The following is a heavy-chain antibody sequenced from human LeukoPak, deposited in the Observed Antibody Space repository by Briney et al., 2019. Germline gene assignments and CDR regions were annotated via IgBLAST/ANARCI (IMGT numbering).Heavy chain of an antibody. CDR3: AREIAAAVPFYYYGMDV. D-gene: IGHD6-13*01. V-gene: IGHV3-30*03. Sequence: GGSLRLSCAASGFTFSTYGMHWVRQAPGKGLEWVAVILYDGSNKYYGDSVKGRFTISRDNSKNTLYLQMNSLRAEDTAVYYCAREIAAAVPFYYYGMDVWGQGTTVTVSS. CDR1: GFTFSTYG. J-gene: IGHJ6*02. CDR2: ILYDGSNK.